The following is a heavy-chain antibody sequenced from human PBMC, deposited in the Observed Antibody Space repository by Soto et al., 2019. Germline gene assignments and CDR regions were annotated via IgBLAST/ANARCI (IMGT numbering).Heavy chain of an antibody. CDR1: GYTFTGYY. CDR3: ARSEGGDYYDSSGYYGMDV. D-gene: IGHD3-22*01. J-gene: IGHJ6*02. CDR2: INPNSGGT. V-gene: IGHV1-2*04. Sequence: ASVKVSCKASGYTFTGYYMHWVRQAPGQGLEWMGWINPNSGGTNYAQKFQGWVTMTRDTSISTAYMELSRLRSDDTAVYYCARSEGGDYYDSSGYYGMDVWGQGTTVTVS.